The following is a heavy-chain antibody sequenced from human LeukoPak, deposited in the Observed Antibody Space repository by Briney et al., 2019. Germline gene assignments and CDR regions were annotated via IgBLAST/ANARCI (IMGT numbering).Heavy chain of an antibody. J-gene: IGHJ3*02. CDR1: GFTFSSYS. CDR2: ISSSSSYI. CDR3: ARGIGNSSGWRKDDAFDI. V-gene: IGHV3-21*01. D-gene: IGHD6-19*01. Sequence: PGGSLRLSCAASGFTFSSYSMNWVRQAPGKGLEWVSSISSSSSYIYYADSVKGRFTISRDNAKNSLYLQMNSLRAEDTAVYYCARGIGNSSGWRKDDAFDIWGQGTMVTVSS.